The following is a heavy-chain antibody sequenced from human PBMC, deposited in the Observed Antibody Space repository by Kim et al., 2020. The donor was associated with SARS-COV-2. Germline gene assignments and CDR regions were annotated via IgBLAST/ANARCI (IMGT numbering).Heavy chain of an antibody. CDR2: IWSDGGKK. Sequence: GGSLRLSCAASGFTFTSFAMHWVRQAPGKGLEWVGVIWSDGGKKYYAYSVKGRFTITRDSSEKLQYLQMNVARAQAEDADYYVCGAFWRGCLTGGGTDV. D-gene: IGHD3-3*01. CDR1: GFTFTSFA. V-gene: IGHV3-30*02. CDR3: VCGAFWRGCLTGGGTDV. J-gene: IGHJ6*01.